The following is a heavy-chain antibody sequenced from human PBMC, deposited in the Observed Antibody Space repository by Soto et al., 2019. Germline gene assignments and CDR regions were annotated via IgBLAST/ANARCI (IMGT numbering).Heavy chain of an antibody. CDR1: GFTFSSYA. V-gene: IGHV3-23*01. J-gene: IGHJ6*02. CDR2: ISGSGGST. D-gene: IGHD4-4*01. CDR3: AKDRGRPTVTTVLFYYYYYGMDV. Sequence: ASGGGLVQPGGSLRLSCAASGFTFSSYAMSWVRQAPGKGLEWVSAISGSGGSTYYADSVKGRFTISRDNSKNTLYLQMNSLRAEDTAVYYCAKDRGRPTVTTVLFYYYYYGMDVWGQGTTVTVSS.